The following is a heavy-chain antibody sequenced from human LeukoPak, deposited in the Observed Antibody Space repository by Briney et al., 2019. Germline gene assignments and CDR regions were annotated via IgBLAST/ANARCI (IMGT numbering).Heavy chain of an antibody. Sequence: ASVKVSCKASGYPFTSNGISWVRQAPGQGLGWMGWISAYNGNTNYAQNLQGRVTMTTDTSTTTAYMELRSLRSDDTAVYYCARDPLSAAGSGWFDPWGQGTPVAVSS. J-gene: IGHJ5*02. CDR3: ARDPLSAAGSGWFDP. CDR2: ISAYNGNT. V-gene: IGHV1-18*01. CDR1: GYPFTSNG. D-gene: IGHD6-13*01.